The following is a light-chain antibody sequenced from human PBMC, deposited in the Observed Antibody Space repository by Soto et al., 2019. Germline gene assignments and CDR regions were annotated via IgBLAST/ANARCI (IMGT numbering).Light chain of an antibody. CDR2: GAS. V-gene: IGKV3-15*01. Sequence: EIVMTQSPATLSVSPGERAILSCRASESVNNNLAWDQQKPGQAPRLLIYGASTRATGIPARFSGSGSGTEFTLTISSLQSEDMTVYDCQQYNSWPPITFGQGTRLEIK. CDR3: QQYNSWPPIT. J-gene: IGKJ5*01. CDR1: ESVNNN.